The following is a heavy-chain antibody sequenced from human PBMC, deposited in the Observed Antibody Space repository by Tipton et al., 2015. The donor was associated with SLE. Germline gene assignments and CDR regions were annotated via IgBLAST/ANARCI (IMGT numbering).Heavy chain of an antibody. Sequence: GSLRLSCAASGFTFSSYSMNWVRQAPGKGLEWVSSISSSSGYIYYADSVKGRFTISRDNAKNSLYLQMNSLRAEDTAVYYCARAYAVDAFDIWGQGTMVTVSS. D-gene: IGHD2-2*01. V-gene: IGHV3-21*03. CDR1: GFTFSSYS. J-gene: IGHJ3*02. CDR2: ISSSSGYI. CDR3: ARAYAVDAFDI.